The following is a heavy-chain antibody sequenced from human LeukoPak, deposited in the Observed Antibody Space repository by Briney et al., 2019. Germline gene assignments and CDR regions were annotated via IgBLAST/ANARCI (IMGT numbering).Heavy chain of an antibody. V-gene: IGHV3-48*04. CDR1: GFTFSSYG. CDR2: ISSSGSTF. J-gene: IGHJ4*02. Sequence: GGSLRLSCAASGFTFSSYGMHWIRQAPGKGLEWVSYISSSGSTFYYADSVKGRFTISRDNAKNSLYLQMNSLRAEDTAVYYCARAGRGFSYGNMDSWGQGTLVTVSS. D-gene: IGHD5-18*01. CDR3: ARAGRGFSYGNMDS.